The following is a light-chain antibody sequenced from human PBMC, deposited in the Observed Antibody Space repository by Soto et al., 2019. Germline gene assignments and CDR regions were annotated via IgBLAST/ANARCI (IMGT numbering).Light chain of an antibody. CDR2: GAS. V-gene: IGKV3-11*01. CDR3: QQRSDWPLT. J-gene: IGKJ4*01. CDR1: QNIRTH. Sequence: EIVLTQSPATLSLSPGERATLSCKASQNIRTHLAGYLQKPGQPPRLLIFGASNRATGIPARFSGSGSGTDFTLTISSLEPEDCGLYYCQQRSDWPLTFGGGARVAVK.